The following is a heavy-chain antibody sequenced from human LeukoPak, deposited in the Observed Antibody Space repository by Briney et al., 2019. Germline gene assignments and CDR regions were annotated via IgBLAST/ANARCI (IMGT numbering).Heavy chain of an antibody. J-gene: IGHJ4*02. V-gene: IGHV3-53*01. CDR3: ARTTVTSRRGGYFDY. CDR1: VFTVSSNY. D-gene: IGHD4-17*01. CDR2: IYSGGST. Sequence: RGALRLSRAASVFTVSSNYMSSVPQAPGKGVEWGSVIYSGGSTYYADSVKGRFTISRDNSKNTLYLQMNSLRAEDTAVYYCARTTVTSRRGGYFDYWGQGTLVTVSS.